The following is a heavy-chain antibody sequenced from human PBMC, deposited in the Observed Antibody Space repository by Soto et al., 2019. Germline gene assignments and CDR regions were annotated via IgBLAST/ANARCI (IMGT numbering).Heavy chain of an antibody. CDR2: IYHGGTT. J-gene: IGHJ4*02. Sequence: QVQLQESGPGLVQPSETLSLTCAVSGGSITSGHWWSWVRQTPGKGLEGIVEIYHGGTTDYNPSLKGRVTMSVAKSKNQFPLKLKSVPAAYTAVYYCAREGAYFDSWSGYFGPGYFDKWGQGILVTVSS. CDR3: AREGAYFDSWSGYFGPGYFDK. D-gene: IGHD3-3*01. CDR1: GGSITSGHW. V-gene: IGHV4-4*02.